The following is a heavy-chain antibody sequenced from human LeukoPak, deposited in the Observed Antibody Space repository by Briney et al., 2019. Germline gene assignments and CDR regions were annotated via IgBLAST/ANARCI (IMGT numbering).Heavy chain of an antibody. CDR1: GFTFSSYN. V-gene: IGHV3-21*06. J-gene: IGHJ5*02. Sequence: TGGSLRLSCAASGFTFSSYNMIWVRQAPGKGLEWVSSISSSATYIYYTDSLKGRFTISRDNAKNSLYLQMNSLRAEDTAVYYCARANLDSSFDLWGQGTLVTVSS. CDR3: ARANLDSSFDL. CDR2: ISSSATYI.